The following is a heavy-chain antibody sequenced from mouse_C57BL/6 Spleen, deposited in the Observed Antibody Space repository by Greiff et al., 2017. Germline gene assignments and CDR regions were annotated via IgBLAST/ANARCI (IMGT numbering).Heavy chain of an antibody. D-gene: IGHD1-1*01. CDR3: AKKGTTVVATDWYFDV. V-gene: IGHV2-5*01. CDR1: GFSLTSYG. Sequence: QVHVKQSGPGLVQPSQSLSITCTVSGFSLTSYGVPWVRQSPGKGLEWLGVIWSGGSSDNNEAFMSRLSITKDNSKCQVFFKMNRLQADDTAIYYCAKKGTTVVATDWYFDVWGTGTTVTVSS. CDR2: IWSGGSS. J-gene: IGHJ1*03.